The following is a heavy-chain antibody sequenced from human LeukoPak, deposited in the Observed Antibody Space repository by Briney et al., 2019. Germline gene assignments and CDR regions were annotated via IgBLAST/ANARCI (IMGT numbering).Heavy chain of an antibody. J-gene: IGHJ4*02. Sequence: SGGSLRLSCAASGFTFSYYAMHWVRQAPGKGLEWVAVISYDGSNKYYADSVKGRFTISRDNSKNTLYLQMNSLRAEDTAVYYCAKVIRTYYYDSSGYFDYWGQGTLVTVSS. CDR3: AKVIRTYYYDSSGYFDY. D-gene: IGHD3-22*01. CDR2: ISYDGSNK. V-gene: IGHV3-30-3*01. CDR1: GFTFSYYA.